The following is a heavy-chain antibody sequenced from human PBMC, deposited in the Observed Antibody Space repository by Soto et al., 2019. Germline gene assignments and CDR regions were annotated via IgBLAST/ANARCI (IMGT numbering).Heavy chain of an antibody. CDR1: GQSFSGHS. CDR2: INESGST. V-gene: IGHV4-34*01. D-gene: IGHD1-1*01. Sequence: QVQLQQWGAGLVKPSETLSLSCAVYGQSFSGHSWAWIRQPPGKGLEWIGEINESGSTYYNPSIKSRSTISTVTSKNPFSRKLGSVSAADTAAYFCARGSGIVALPGELEDVKYDYWGQGTLGNVSS. J-gene: IGHJ4*02. CDR3: ARGSGIVALPGELEDVKYDY.